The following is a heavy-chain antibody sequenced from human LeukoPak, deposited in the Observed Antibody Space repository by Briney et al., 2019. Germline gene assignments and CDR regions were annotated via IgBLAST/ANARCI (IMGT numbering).Heavy chain of an antibody. CDR2: IYYSGST. D-gene: IGHD3-3*01. V-gene: IGHV4-30-4*08. J-gene: IGHJ4*02. CDR3: ARAPAKFGVGIIHYFDY. Sequence: SQTLSLTCTVSGGSISSGDYYWSWIRQPPGKGLEWIGYIYYSGSTYYNPSLKSRVTISVDTSKNQFSLKLSSVTAADTAVYYCARAPAKFGVGIIHYFDYWGQGTLVTVSS. CDR1: GGSISSGDYY.